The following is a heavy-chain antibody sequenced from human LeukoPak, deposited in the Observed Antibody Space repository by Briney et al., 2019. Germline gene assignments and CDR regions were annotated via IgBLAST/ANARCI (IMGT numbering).Heavy chain of an antibody. CDR1: GFTFDDYA. Sequence: PGGSLRLSCTASGFTFDDYAMHWVRQAPGNGLVWVSRINSDGSSTSYADSVKGRFTISRDNAKNTLYLQMNSLRAEDTAVYYCARAREGSWYGPFDYWGQGALVTVSS. CDR3: ARAREGSWYGPFDY. J-gene: IGHJ4*02. CDR2: INSDGSST. D-gene: IGHD6-13*01. V-gene: IGHV3-74*01.